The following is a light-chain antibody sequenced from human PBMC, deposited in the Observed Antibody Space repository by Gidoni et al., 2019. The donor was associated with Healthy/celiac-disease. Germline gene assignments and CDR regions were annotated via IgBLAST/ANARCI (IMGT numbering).Light chain of an antibody. J-gene: IGLJ1*01. CDR3: SSYAGSNNLYV. Sequence: QSALTQPPSASGSPGQSVTISCTGTSSDVGGYNYVSWYQQHPGKAPKLMIYEVSKRPSGVPERFSGSKSGNTASLTVSGLQAEDGADYYCSSYAGSNNLYVFGTGTKVTGL. V-gene: IGLV2-8*01. CDR1: SSDVGGYNY. CDR2: EVS.